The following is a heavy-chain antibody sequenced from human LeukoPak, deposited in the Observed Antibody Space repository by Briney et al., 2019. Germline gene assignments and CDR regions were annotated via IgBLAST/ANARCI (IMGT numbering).Heavy chain of an antibody. CDR3: ARDTPTKFWSGPVWWGMDV. CDR2: ISAYNGNT. J-gene: IGHJ6*02. CDR1: GYTFTSYG. V-gene: IGHV1-18*01. Sequence: ASVEVSCKASGYTFTSYGISWVRQAPGQGLEWMGWISAYNGNTNYAQKLQGRVTMTTDTSTSTAYMELRSLRSDDTAVYYCARDTPTKFWSGPVWWGMDVWGQGTTVTVSS. D-gene: IGHD3-3*01.